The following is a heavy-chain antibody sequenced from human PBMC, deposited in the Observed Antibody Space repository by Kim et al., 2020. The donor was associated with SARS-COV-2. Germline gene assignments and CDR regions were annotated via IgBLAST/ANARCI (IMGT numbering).Heavy chain of an antibody. J-gene: IGHJ3*02. Sequence: SETLSLTCTVSGGSISSYYWSWIRQPPGKGLEWIGYIYYSGSTNYNPSLKSRVTISVDTSKNQFSLKLSSVTAADTAVYYCARRLVQSAFDIWGQGTMVTVSS. CDR2: IYYSGST. D-gene: IGHD6-19*01. V-gene: IGHV4-59*13. CDR3: ARRLVQSAFDI. CDR1: GGSISSYY.